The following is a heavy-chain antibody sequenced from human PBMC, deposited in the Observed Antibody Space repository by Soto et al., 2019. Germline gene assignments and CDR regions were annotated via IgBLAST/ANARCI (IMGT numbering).Heavy chain of an antibody. V-gene: IGHV4-39*01. CDR1: GDSIISSGYY. D-gene: IGHD2-8*02. CDR2: IYYRGST. CDR3: ARRSKRTTGYYYYDMDV. Sequence: SETLSLTCTVSGDSIISSGYYWGWIRQPPGKGLEWIGSIYYRGSTYYNPSLKSRVTISVDTSKNQFSLKMTSMTAADTAVYYCARRSKRTTGYYYYDMDVWGQGTTVTVSS. J-gene: IGHJ6*02.